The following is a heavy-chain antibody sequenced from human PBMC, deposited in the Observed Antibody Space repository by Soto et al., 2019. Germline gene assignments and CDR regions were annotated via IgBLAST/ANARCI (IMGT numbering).Heavy chain of an antibody. D-gene: IGHD6-13*01. CDR3: ARTSISAAAGTVDY. J-gene: IGHJ4*02. Sequence: PSETLSLTCAVSGGSISSSNWWSWVRQPPGKGLEWIGEIYHSGSTNYNPSLKSRVTISVDKSKNQFSLKLSSVTAADTAVYYCARTSISAAAGTVDYWGQGTLVTVSS. V-gene: IGHV4-4*02. CDR2: IYHSGST. CDR1: GGSISSSNW.